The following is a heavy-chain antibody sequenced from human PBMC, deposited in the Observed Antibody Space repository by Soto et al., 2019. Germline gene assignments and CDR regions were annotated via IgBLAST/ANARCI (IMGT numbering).Heavy chain of an antibody. CDR3: ARVSYGSWYSYYYHYGMDV. CDR2: ISAYNGNT. J-gene: IGHJ6*02. D-gene: IGHD6-13*01. V-gene: IGHV1-18*01. Sequence: GASVKVSCKASGYTFTSYGISWVRQAPGQGLEWMGWISAYNGNTNYAQKLQGRVTMSTDTSTSTAYLELRSLRSEDTAVYYCARVSYGSWYSYYYHYGMDVWGQGTTVTVSS. CDR1: GYTFTSYG.